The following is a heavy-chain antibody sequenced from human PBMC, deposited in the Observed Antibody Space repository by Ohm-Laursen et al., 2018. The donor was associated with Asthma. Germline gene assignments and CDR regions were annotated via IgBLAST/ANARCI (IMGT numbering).Heavy chain of an antibody. V-gene: IGHV3-48*04. CDR3: ARYYDFWSGYSSYGMDV. J-gene: IGHJ6*02. CDR2: ISSSSSTI. CDR1: GFTFSSYS. D-gene: IGHD3-3*01. Sequence: SLRLSCTASGFTFSSYSMNWVRQAPGKGLEWVSYISSSSSTIYYADSVKGRFTISRDNAKNSLYLQMNSLRAEDTAVYYCARYYDFWSGYSSYGMDVWGQGTTVTVSS.